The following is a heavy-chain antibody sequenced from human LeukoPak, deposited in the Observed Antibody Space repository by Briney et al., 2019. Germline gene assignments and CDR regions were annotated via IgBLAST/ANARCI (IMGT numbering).Heavy chain of an antibody. D-gene: IGHD5-12*01. V-gene: IGHV3-23*01. J-gene: IGHJ3*01. Sequence: GGSLRLSCAASGFTFSTYGMSWVRQAPGKGLEWVSTISATASSTYYADSVRGRFTISRDNTKNTLYLQMTSLGADDTAVYFCAKDRQSWFASGYDAFHEWGQGTMVTVSS. CDR1: GFTFSTYG. CDR3: AKDRQSWFASGYDAFHE. CDR2: ISATASST.